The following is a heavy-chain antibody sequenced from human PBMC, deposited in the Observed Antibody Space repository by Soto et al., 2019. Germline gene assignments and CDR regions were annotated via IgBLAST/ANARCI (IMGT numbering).Heavy chain of an antibody. CDR3: ARARLTMIVVASYYYYGMDV. CDR1: GGTFSSYA. V-gene: IGHV1-69*13. CDR2: IIPIFGTA. D-gene: IGHD3-22*01. J-gene: IGHJ6*02. Sequence: GASVKVSCKASGGTFSSYAISWVRQAPGQGLEWMGGIIPIFGTANYAQKFQGRVTITADESTSTAYMELSSLRSEDTAVYYCARARLTMIVVASYYYYGMDVGGQGTTVTVSS.